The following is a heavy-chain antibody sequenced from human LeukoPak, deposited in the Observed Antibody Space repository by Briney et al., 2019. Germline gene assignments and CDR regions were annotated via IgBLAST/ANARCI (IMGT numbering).Heavy chain of an antibody. V-gene: IGHV3-30*03. CDR1: GFTFSSYG. D-gene: IGHD3-10*01. Sequence: GGSLRLSCAASGFTFSSYGMHWVRQAPGKGLEWVAVISYDGSNKYYADSVKGRFTISRDNSKNTLYLQMNSLRADDTAVYYCARDLRWFGEFQSFDYWGQGTLVTVSS. CDR2: ISYDGSNK. CDR3: ARDLRWFGEFQSFDY. J-gene: IGHJ4*02.